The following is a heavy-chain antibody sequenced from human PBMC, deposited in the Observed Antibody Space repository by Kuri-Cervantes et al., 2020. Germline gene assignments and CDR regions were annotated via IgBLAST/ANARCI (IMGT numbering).Heavy chain of an antibody. V-gene: IGHV3-13*01. CDR1: GFTFSSYD. Sequence: LTCAASGFTFSSYDMHWVRQATGKGLEWVSAIGTAGDTYYADSVKGRFTISRDNSKNTLYLQMNSLRAEDTAVYYCANSPMDVWGKGTTVTVSS. CDR2: IGTAGDT. CDR3: ANSPMDV. D-gene: IGHD2-21*01. J-gene: IGHJ6*03.